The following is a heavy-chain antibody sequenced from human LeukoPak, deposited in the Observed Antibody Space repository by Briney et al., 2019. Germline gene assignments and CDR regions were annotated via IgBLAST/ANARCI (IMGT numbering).Heavy chain of an antibody. CDR2: INAGNGNT. CDR3: ARLNTYYYDSSGPNWFDP. D-gene: IGHD3-22*01. J-gene: IGHJ5*02. V-gene: IGHV1-3*01. Sequence: PVASVKVSCKASGYTFTSYAMHWVRQAPGQRLEWMGWINAGNGNTKYSQEFQGRVTITRDTSASTAYMELSSLRSDDTAVYYCARLNTYYYDSSGPNWFDPWGQGTLVTVSS. CDR1: GYTFTSYA.